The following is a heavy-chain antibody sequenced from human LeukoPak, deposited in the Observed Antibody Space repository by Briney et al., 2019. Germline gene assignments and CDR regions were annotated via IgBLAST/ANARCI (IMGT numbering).Heavy chain of an antibody. CDR2: ITPIFGTA. V-gene: IGHV1-69*05. Sequence: SVKVSCKASGGTFTSYAISWVRQAPGQGLEWMGGITPIFGTANYAQKFQGRVTITTDESTTTAYMELSSLRSEDTAVYYCARHGGITIFGVAQPGGAFDIWGQGTMVTVSS. D-gene: IGHD3-3*01. J-gene: IGHJ3*02. CDR1: GGTFTSYA. CDR3: ARHGGITIFGVAQPGGAFDI.